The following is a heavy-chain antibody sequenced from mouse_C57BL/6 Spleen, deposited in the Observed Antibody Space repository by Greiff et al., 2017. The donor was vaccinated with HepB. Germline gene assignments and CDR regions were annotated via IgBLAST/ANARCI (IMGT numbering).Heavy chain of an antibody. V-gene: IGHV3-6*01. D-gene: IGHD1-1*01. CDR1: GYSITSGYY. CDR2: ISYDGSN. CDR3: ARGGTTGYFDV. J-gene: IGHJ1*03. Sequence: ESGPGLVKPSQSLSLTCSVTGYSITSGYYWNWIRQFPGNKLEWMGYISYDGSNNYNPSLKNRISITRDTSKNQFFLKLNSVTTEDTATYYCARGGTTGYFDVWGTGTTVTVSS.